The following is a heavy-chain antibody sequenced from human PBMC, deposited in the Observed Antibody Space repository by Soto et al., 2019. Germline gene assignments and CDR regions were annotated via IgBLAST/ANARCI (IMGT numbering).Heavy chain of an antibody. V-gene: IGHV3-9*01. D-gene: IGHD5-18*01. Sequence: PGGSLRLSCAASGFTFDDYAMHWVRQAPGKGLEWVSGISWNSGSIGYADSVKGRFTISRDNAKNSLYLQVNSLRAEDTALYYCAKDIYGGYSYGTRLYYYGMDVWGQGTTVTVSS. CDR2: ISWNSGSI. J-gene: IGHJ6*02. CDR1: GFTFDDYA. CDR3: AKDIYGGYSYGTRLYYYGMDV.